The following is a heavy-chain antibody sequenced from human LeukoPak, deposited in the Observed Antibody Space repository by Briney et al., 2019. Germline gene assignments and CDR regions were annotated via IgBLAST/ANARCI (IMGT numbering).Heavy chain of an antibody. CDR1: GCTFSNFN. D-gene: IGHD6-19*01. CDR3: ASNHGSGWYVGEF. Sequence: GGSLRLSCAASGCTFSNFNMNWVRQAPGKGLQWFSYISSRSSAIYYADSVKGRFPISRDNAKNSLSLQMNSLRDEDTAVYFCASNHGSGWYVGEFWGQGILVTVSS. V-gene: IGHV3-48*02. CDR2: ISSRSSAI. J-gene: IGHJ4*02.